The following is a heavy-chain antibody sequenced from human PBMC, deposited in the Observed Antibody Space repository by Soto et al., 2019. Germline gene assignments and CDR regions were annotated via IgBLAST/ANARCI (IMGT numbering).Heavy chain of an antibody. Sequence: SETLWLTGTVSGDSIVSYYWNWIRQSPGKGLEWVGDICWTGTTSYSPSLKSRVTMSVDTSKNQLSLKLNSVTAADTAVYYCARGTQLWYSRYFDVWGRGTLVTSPQ. J-gene: IGHJ2*01. CDR1: GDSIVSYY. D-gene: IGHD2-15*01. V-gene: IGHV4-59*01. CDR3: ARGTQLWYSRYFDV. CDR2: ICWTGTT.